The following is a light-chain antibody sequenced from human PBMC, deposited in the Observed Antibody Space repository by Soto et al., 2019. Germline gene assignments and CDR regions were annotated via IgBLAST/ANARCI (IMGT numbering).Light chain of an antibody. Sequence: QSVLTQPPSVSGAPGQRVTISCTGGSSNIGAGYDVHWYRQFPGTAPKLLVYGNNNRPSGISDRFSASNSGSSASLAITGLQAEDEADYYCQSYDTSLRAWVFGGGTKLTVL. J-gene: IGLJ3*02. CDR1: SSNIGAGYD. CDR3: QSYDTSLRAWV. CDR2: GNN. V-gene: IGLV1-40*01.